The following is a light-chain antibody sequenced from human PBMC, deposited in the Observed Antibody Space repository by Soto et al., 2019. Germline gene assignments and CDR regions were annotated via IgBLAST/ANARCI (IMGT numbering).Light chain of an antibody. J-gene: IGLJ2*01. V-gene: IGLV2-14*01. CDR2: EVT. CDR1: NNDVGAYPY. CDR3: SSFATSGTTVI. Sequence: ALTQPASVSGSPGQSITISCTGTNNDVGAYPYVSWYQQHPGTAPKLIIYEVTNRPSGISDRFSGSKSGNTASLTISGLQAEDESDYYCSSFATSGTTVIFGGGTKLTVL.